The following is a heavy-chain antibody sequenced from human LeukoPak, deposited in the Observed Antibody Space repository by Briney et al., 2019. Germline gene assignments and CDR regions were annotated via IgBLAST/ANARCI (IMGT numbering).Heavy chain of an antibody. V-gene: IGHV3-15*01. Sequence: GGSLRLSCAVSGFTFSSYWMSWVRQAPGKGLEWVGHIRSQSEGRTTDFAAPVKGRFTISRDDSRNMMFLEMNSLKIEDTAVYYCTTEDWIGDSHSDFWGQGALVTVSS. CDR2: IRSQSEGRTT. CDR1: GFTFSSYW. D-gene: IGHD3-10*01. CDR3: TTEDWIGDSHSDF. J-gene: IGHJ4*02.